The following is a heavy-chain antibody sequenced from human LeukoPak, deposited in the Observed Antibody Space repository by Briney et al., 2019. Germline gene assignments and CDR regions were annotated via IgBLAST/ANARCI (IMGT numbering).Heavy chain of an antibody. CDR1: GGSISSYY. V-gene: IGHV4-59*01. CDR3: ARVRPPDYDILTGYYGVGYYFDY. J-gene: IGHJ4*02. Sequence: SETLSLTCTVSGGSISSYYWSWIRQPPGKGLEWIGYIYYSGSTNYNPSLKSRVTISVDTSKNQFSLKVNSVTAADTAVYYCARVRPPDYDILTGYYGVGYYFDYWGQGTLVTVSS. CDR2: IYYSGST. D-gene: IGHD3-9*01.